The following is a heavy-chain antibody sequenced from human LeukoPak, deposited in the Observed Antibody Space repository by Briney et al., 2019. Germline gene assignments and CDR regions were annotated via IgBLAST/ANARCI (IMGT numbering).Heavy chain of an antibody. Sequence: SETLSLTCTVSGGSISSYYWSWIRQPPGKGLEWIGYIYYSGSTNYNPSLKSRVTISVDTSKNQYTAVYYCARQTLGVGYSYHFDYWGQGTLVTVSS. D-gene: IGHD5-18*01. V-gene: IGHV4-59*01. CDR1: GGSISSYY. CDR2: IYYSGST. J-gene: IGHJ4*02. CDR3: HFDY.